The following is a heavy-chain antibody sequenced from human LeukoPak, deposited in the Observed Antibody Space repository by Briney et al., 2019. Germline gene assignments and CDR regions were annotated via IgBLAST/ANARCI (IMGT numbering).Heavy chain of an antibody. V-gene: IGHV3-48*03. J-gene: IGHJ4*02. CDR3: ARDFYDSSGYYYVHYFDY. Sequence: GGSLRLSCTASGFTFSSYEMNWVRQAPGKGLEWVTYISSSGSSIFYADSVKGRFTISRDNAKNLLYLQMNSLRAEDTAVYYCARDFYDSSGYYYVHYFDYWGQGTLVTVSS. CDR1: GFTFSSYE. CDR2: ISSSGSSI. D-gene: IGHD3-22*01.